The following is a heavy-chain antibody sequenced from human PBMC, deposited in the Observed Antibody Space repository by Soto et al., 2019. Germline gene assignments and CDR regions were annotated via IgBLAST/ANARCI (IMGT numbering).Heavy chain of an antibody. J-gene: IGHJ6*03. Sequence: QVQLVQSGAEVKKPGASVKVSCKASGYTFTSYAMHWVRQAPGQRLEWMGWINAGNGNTKYSQKFQGRVTITRDTSASRAYVELSSLRSEDTAVYYCARDSHSSGYYYYYYMDVWGKGTTVTVSS. CDR2: INAGNGNT. D-gene: IGHD6-25*01. CDR3: ARDSHSSGYYYYYYMDV. CDR1: GYTFTSYA. V-gene: IGHV1-3*01.